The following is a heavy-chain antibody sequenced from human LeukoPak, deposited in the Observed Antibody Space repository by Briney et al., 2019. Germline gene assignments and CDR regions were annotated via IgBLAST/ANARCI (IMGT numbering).Heavy chain of an antibody. CDR1: GGSISSSSYY. V-gene: IGHV4-39*01. Sequence: PSQTLSLTCTVSGGSISSSSYYWGWIRQPPGKGLEWIGRTFFSGSTYYNPSLKSRVTISVDTSKNQFSLKLSSVTAADTAVYYCARHEYYDILTGYYGWFDPWGQGTLVTASS. CDR2: TFFSGST. J-gene: IGHJ5*02. D-gene: IGHD3-9*01. CDR3: ARHEYYDILTGYYGWFDP.